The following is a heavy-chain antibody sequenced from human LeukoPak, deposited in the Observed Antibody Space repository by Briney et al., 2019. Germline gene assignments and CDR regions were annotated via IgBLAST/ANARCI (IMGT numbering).Heavy chain of an antibody. Sequence: SVKVSCKASGGTFSSYAISWVRQAPGQGLEWMGGIIPIFGTANYAQKFQGRVTITADESTSTAYMELSSLRSEDTAVYYCASNKYSSGWYGGAFDIWGQGTMVTVSS. V-gene: IGHV1-69*13. CDR2: IIPIFGTA. CDR1: GGTFSSYA. D-gene: IGHD6-19*01. CDR3: ASNKYSSGWYGGAFDI. J-gene: IGHJ3*02.